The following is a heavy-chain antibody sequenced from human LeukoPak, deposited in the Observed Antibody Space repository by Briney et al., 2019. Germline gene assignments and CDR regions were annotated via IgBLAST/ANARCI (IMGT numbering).Heavy chain of an antibody. D-gene: IGHD3-10*01. CDR1: GGSISSGGYS. J-gene: IGHJ5*02. V-gene: IGHV4-30-2*01. Sequence: QTSETLSLTCAVSGGSISSGGYSWSWIRQPPGKGLEWIGYIYHSGSTYYNPSLKSRVTISVDRSKNQFSLKLSSVTAADTAVYYCARGTGQMVRGVILTMSRWFDPWGQGTLVTVSS. CDR3: ARGTGQMVRGVILTMSRWFDP. CDR2: IYHSGST.